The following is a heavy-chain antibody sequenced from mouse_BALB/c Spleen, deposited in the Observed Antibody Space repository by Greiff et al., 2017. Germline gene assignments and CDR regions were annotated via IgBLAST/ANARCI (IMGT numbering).Heavy chain of an antibody. V-gene: IGHV1S81*02. J-gene: IGHJ3*01. Sequence: QVQLQQSGAELVKPGASVKLSCKASGYSFTSYCMHWVKQRPGQSLEWIGEINPCNGRTNYNEKFKSKATLTVDKSSSTAYMQLSSLTSEDSAVYYCARCVLMNTRVWFAYWGQGTLVTVSA. CDR3: ARCVLMNTRVWFAY. CDR2: INPCNGRT. D-gene: IGHD2-4*01. CDR1: GYSFTSYC.